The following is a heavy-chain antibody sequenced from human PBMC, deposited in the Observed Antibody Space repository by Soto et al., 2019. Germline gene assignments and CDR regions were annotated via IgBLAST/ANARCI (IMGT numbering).Heavy chain of an antibody. V-gene: IGHV3-23*01. D-gene: IGHD3-10*01. Sequence: PGGSLRLSCAASGFTFKNFAVSWFRQAPGKGMEWVSAIGGSGSSANYADSVKGRFTVSRDDSKSTLYLQMSGLRVGDTALYYCAKDAVAYNGEWDWFDRWGQGTLVTVSS. CDR1: GFTFKNFA. CDR2: IGGSGSSA. J-gene: IGHJ5*02. CDR3: AKDAVAYNGEWDWFDR.